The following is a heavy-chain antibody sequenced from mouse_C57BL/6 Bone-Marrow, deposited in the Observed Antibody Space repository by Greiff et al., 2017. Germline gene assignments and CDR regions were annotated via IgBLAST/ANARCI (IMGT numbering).Heavy chain of an antibody. Sequence: QVQLQQSGAELVRPGASVTLSCKASGYTFTDYEMHWVKQTPVHGLEWIGAIDPETGGTAYNQKFKGKAILTADKSSSTAYMELRILTSEDSAVYDGKRFYYYGSSGLFAYWGQGTLVTVSA. CDR2: IDPETGGT. CDR1: GYTFTDYE. CDR3: KRFYYYGSSGLFAY. V-gene: IGHV1-15*01. J-gene: IGHJ3*01. D-gene: IGHD1-1*01.